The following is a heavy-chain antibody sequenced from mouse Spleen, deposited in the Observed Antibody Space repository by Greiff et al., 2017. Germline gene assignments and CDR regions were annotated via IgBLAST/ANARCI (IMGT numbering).Heavy chain of an antibody. Sequence: VQLQQSGPELVKPGASVKISCKASGYTFTDYYINWVKQRPGQGLEWIGWIFPGSGSTYYNEKFKGKATLTVDKSSSTAYMLLSSLTSEDSAVYFCASPYGNYPAWFAYWGQGTLVTVSA. J-gene: IGHJ3*01. CDR1: GYTFTDYY. D-gene: IGHD2-1*01. V-gene: IGHV1-75*01. CDR3: ASPYGNYPAWFAY. CDR2: IFPGSGST.